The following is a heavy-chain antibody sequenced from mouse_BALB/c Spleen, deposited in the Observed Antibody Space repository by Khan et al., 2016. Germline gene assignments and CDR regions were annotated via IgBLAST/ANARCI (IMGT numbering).Heavy chain of an antibody. CDR1: GFTFSSFG. J-gene: IGHJ2*01. CDR2: ISSGSSTI. Sequence: EVELVESGGGLVQPGGSRKLSCAASGFTFSSFGMHWVRQAPEKGLEWVAYISSGSSTIYYADTVKGRFTIPRDNPKNTLFLQMTSLRSEDAAIYYCARSPFDYWGQGTTLTVSS. V-gene: IGHV5-17*02. CDR3: ARSPFDY.